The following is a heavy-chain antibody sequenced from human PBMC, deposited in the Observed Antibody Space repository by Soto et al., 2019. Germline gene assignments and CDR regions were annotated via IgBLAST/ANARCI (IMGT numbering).Heavy chain of an antibody. CDR3: ARELNTESSAYYSFAF. D-gene: IGHD3-22*01. CDR1: GFPLTAYG. CDR2: VSTNDDRT. Sequence: ASVKVSCKTSGFPLTAYGLAWLRQAPGQRPEWMGWVSTNDDRTNYAQKFQGRVTMTTDRSTTTTYMELRSLRADDTAVYYCARELNTESSAYYSFAFWGQGTLVTVSS. V-gene: IGHV1-18*01. J-gene: IGHJ4*02.